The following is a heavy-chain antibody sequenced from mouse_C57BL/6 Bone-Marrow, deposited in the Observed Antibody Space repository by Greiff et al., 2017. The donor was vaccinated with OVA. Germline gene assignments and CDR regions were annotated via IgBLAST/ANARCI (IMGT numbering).Heavy chain of an antibody. J-gene: IGHJ4*01. CDR2: ISSGGSYT. CDR3: ARLTVDYYAMEN. CDR1: GFTFSSYG. V-gene: IGHV5-6*01. D-gene: IGHD4-1*01. Sequence: EVKVVESGGDLVKPGGSLKLSCAASGFTFSSYGMSWVRQTPDKRLEWVATISSGGSYTYYPDSVKGRFTISRDNAKNTLYLQMSSLKSEATDLYYCARLTVDYYAMENSGQGESDTASS.